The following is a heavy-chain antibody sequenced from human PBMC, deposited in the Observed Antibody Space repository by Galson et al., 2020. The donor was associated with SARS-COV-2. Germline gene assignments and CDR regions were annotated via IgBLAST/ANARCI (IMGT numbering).Heavy chain of an antibody. CDR3: VYWILWFGGILRNY. CDR2: IKQDGSEK. V-gene: IGHV3-7*01. J-gene: IGHJ4*02. CDR1: GFTFSSYW. Sequence: QLGESLKISCAASGFTFSSYWMSWVRQAPGKGLEWVANIKQDGSEKYYVDSVKGRFTISRDNAKNSLYLQMNSLRAEDTAVYYCVYWILWFGGILRNYWGQGTLVTGSS. D-gene: IGHD3-10*01.